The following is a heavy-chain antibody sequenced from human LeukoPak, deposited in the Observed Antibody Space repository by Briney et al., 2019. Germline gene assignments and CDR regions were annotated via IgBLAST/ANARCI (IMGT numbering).Heavy chain of an antibody. V-gene: IGHV3-21*01. J-gene: IGHJ4*02. Sequence: PGGSLRLSCAASGFTFSSYSMNWVPQAPGKGLEWVSSISSTSSYIYYADSVRGRFTISRDNTKNSLYLQMNSLRAEGTAVYYCARDLMTKADYWGQGTLVTVSS. CDR1: GFTFSSYS. D-gene: IGHD4-11*01. CDR3: ARDLMTKADY. CDR2: ISSTSSYI.